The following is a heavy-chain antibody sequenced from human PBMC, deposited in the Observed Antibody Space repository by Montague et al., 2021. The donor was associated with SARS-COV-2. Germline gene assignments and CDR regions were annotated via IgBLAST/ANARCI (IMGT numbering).Heavy chain of an antibody. CDR1: GYTFISYD. V-gene: IGHV1-8*01. Sequence: SVRVSCKASGYTFISYDINWVRQAAGQGLEWMGWMNYNSGNTGFVQKFEGRVTMTRDTSISTAYMELSSLRSEDTAVYYCAREVGRGYSGYEGEYWGQGTLVTVSS. CDR3: AREVGRGYSGYEGEY. J-gene: IGHJ4*02. CDR2: MNYNSGNT. D-gene: IGHD5-12*01.